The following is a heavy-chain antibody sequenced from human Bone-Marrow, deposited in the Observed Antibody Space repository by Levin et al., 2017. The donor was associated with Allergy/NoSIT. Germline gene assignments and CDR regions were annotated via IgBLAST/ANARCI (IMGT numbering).Heavy chain of an antibody. V-gene: IGHV3-30-3*01. J-gene: IGHJ4*02. CDR2: IAYDGSNK. D-gene: IGHD6-19*01. CDR3: ARGGIAVRRAYFDY. CDR1: GFTFSSSA. Sequence: GGSLRLSCAASGFTFSSSAMHWVRQAPGRGLEWVAVIAYDGSNKYYADSVKGRFTISRDNSKNTLYVQMNSLRTEDTAVYYCARGGIAVRRAYFDYWGQGILVTVSS.